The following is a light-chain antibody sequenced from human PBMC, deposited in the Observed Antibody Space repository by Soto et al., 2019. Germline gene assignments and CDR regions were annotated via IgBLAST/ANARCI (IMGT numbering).Light chain of an antibody. J-gene: IGLJ1*01. CDR3: SSYAGSNKLGV. Sequence: QSALTQPPSASGSPGQSVTISCTGTSSDVGGYNYVSWYQQHPGKAPKLMIYEVSKRPSGVPDRFSGSKSGNTASLTVSGLQAEDEADYYCSSYAGSNKLGVFGTGT. CDR2: EVS. CDR1: SSDVGGYNY. V-gene: IGLV2-8*01.